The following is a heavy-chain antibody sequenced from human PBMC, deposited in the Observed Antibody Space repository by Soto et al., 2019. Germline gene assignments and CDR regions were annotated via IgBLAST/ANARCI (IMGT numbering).Heavy chain of an antibody. Sequence: QLVQSGAEVKKPGSSVKVSCKASGGTLSSYVIGWVRQAPGQGLEWMGGIIPMTGTPNYAQKFQDRVTITADKSTSTAYMELRSRRSDDTAVYYCARKGTTVNYYYYAMDVWGQGTTVTVSS. CDR3: ARKGTTVNYYYYAMDV. J-gene: IGHJ6*02. CDR2: IIPMTGTP. D-gene: IGHD4-4*01. CDR1: GGTLSSYV. V-gene: IGHV1-69*06.